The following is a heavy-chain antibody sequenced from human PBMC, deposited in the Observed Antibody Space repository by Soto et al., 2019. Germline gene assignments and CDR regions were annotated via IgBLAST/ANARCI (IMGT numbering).Heavy chain of an antibody. CDR3: AKAVFFGSSWYFHYYGMDV. CDR2: ISYDGSNK. CDR1: GFTFSSYG. D-gene: IGHD6-13*01. Sequence: PGGSLRLSCAASGFTFSSYGMHWVRQAPGKGLEWVAVISYDGSNKYYADSVKGRFTISRDNSKNTLYLQMNSLRAEDTAVYYCAKAVFFGSSWYFHYYGMDVWGQGTTVTVSS. J-gene: IGHJ6*02. V-gene: IGHV3-30*18.